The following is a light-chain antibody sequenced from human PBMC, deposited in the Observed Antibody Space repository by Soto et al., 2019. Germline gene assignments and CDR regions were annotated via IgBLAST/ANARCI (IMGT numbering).Light chain of an antibody. CDR2: DAS. V-gene: IGKV1-5*01. CDR1: QSIGTW. J-gene: IGKJ1*01. Sequence: DIQMTQSPSTLSASVGDRVTITCRASQSIGTWLAWYQQKPGKAPKLLIYDASSFESGVPSRFSGSGSGTEFTLTISSLQPDDFATYYCQQYQTYSQTFGQGTTVEIK. CDR3: QQYQTYSQT.